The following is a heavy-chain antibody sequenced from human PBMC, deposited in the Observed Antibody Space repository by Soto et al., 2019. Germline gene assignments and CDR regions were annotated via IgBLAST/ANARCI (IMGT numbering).Heavy chain of an antibody. CDR2: IYHRGST. CDR3: VRYCSTTKCPFDY. J-gene: IGHJ4*02. Sequence: SETLSLTCAVSGGSISSGGYSWSWIRQPPGKGLEWIGYIYHRGSTYYNPSLRSRVTISVDRSKNQFSLNSSSVTAADTAVYYCVRYCSTTKCPFDYWGQGTLVTVSS. V-gene: IGHV4-30-2*01. D-gene: IGHD2-2*01. CDR1: GGSISSGGYS.